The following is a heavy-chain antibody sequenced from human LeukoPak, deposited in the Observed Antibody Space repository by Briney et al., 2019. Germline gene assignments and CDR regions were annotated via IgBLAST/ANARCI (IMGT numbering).Heavy chain of an antibody. V-gene: IGHV3-30*03. D-gene: IGHD3-9*01. CDR1: GFTFSSYG. J-gene: IGHJ4*02. CDR2: ISYDGSNK. Sequence: GGSLRLSCAASGFTFSSYGMHWVRQAPGKGLEWVAVISYDGSNKYYADSVKGRFTISRDNSKNTLYPQMSSLRAEDTAVYYCASDDTYYDILTGYVFGSYWGQGTLVTVSS. CDR3: ASDDTYYDILTGYVFGSY.